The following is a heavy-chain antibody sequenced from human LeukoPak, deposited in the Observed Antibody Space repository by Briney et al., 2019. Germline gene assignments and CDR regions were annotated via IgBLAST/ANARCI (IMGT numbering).Heavy chain of an antibody. V-gene: IGHV4-39*01. D-gene: IGHD2-21*02. CDR1: SDSIYSSNYY. J-gene: IGHJ4*02. Sequence: PSETLSLTCTVSSDSIYSSNYYWSWIRQHPGKGLEWIGSIYYSGSTYYNSSLKSRVTISVDTSKNQFSLKLSSLTAADTAVYYCARAAYCGGDCYLFDYWGQGTLVTVFS. CDR3: ARAAYCGGDCYLFDY. CDR2: IYYSGST.